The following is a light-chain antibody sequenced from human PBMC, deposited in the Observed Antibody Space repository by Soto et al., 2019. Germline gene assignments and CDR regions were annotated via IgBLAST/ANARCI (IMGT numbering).Light chain of an antibody. J-gene: IGKJ1*01. Sequence: IRMTQSPSSFSASTGDRVTITCRASQSISNYLNWYQQKPGKAPKLLIYAASSLQSGVPSRFSGSGSGTDFTLTISSLQPEDFATYYCQQSYSTPRTFGQGTKVDIK. V-gene: IGKV1-39*01. CDR2: AAS. CDR1: QSISNY. CDR3: QQSYSTPRT.